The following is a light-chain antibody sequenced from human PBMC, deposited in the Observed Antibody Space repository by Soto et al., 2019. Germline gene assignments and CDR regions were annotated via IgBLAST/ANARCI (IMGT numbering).Light chain of an antibody. J-gene: IGKJ5*01. V-gene: IGKV1-39*01. CDR1: QSISSY. CDR3: QQSYSTPFT. CDR2: AAS. Sequence: DIQMTQSPSSQCESVGDRDTVTCWASQSISSYLNWYQQKPGKAPKLLIYAASSLQSGVPSRFSGSGSGTDFTLTISSLQPEDFATYYCQQSYSTPFTFGQGTRLEIK.